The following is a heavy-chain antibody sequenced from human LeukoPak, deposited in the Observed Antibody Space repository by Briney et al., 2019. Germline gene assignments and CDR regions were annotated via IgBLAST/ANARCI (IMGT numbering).Heavy chain of an antibody. D-gene: IGHD1-26*01. J-gene: IGHJ4*02. V-gene: IGHV3-30*04. CDR3: ARAHRLGFKFSGSYHADLDY. Sequence: GRSLRLSCAASGFTFSNYAMHWVRQAPGKGLEWVAIISYDESRNYYADSVKGRFTISRDNSKNSLYLQMNSLRAEDTAIYYCARAHRLGFKFSGSYHADLDYWGQGTLVTVSS. CDR2: ISYDESRN. CDR1: GFTFSNYA.